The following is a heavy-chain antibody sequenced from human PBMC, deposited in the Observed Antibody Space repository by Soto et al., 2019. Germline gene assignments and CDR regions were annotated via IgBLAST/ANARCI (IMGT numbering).Heavy chain of an antibody. CDR1: GGTFDTYA. Sequence: QVQLVQSGAEVKKPGSSVKVSCKASGGTFDTYAISWVRQAPGQGLEWMGGIIPIFGTANYAQKFQDRVTISADKSTSTAHMELSSLRSEDTAVYYCAIDHGLVAGTMYFDYWGQGTLVTVSS. V-gene: IGHV1-69*06. J-gene: IGHJ4*02. CDR2: IIPIFGTA. CDR3: AIDHGLVAGTMYFDY. D-gene: IGHD6-19*01.